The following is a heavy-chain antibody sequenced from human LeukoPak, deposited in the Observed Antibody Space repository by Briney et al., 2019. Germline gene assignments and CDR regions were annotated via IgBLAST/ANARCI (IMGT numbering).Heavy chain of an antibody. CDR1: GGTFSSYA. CDR2: IIPILGIA. V-gene: IGHV1-69*04. Sequence: SVKVSCEASGGTFSSYAISWVRQAPGQGLEWMGRIIPILGIANYAQKFQGRVTITADKSTSTAYMELSSLRSEDTAVYYCARDFYGDYPEEVYYFDYWGQGTLVTVSS. CDR3: ARDFYGDYPEEVYYFDY. J-gene: IGHJ4*02. D-gene: IGHD4-17*01.